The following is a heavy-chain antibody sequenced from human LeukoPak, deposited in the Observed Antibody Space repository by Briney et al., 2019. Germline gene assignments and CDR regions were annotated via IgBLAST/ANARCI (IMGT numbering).Heavy chain of an antibody. V-gene: IGHV4-38-2*01. CDR3: ARQHDSYYYYYIDV. CDR2: LYHSDSA. J-gene: IGHJ6*03. Sequence: PSETLSLTCAVSGNSISNGYYWVWIRQPPGRGLEWIGSLYHSDSAYYNTSLRSRVSMSVDTSKNQFSLTLSFVTAADTAVYYCARQHDSYYYYYIDVWGSGTTVTVSS. CDR1: GNSISNGYY.